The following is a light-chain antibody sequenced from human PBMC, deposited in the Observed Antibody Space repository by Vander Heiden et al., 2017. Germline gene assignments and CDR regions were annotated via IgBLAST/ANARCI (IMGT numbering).Light chain of an antibody. J-gene: IGKJ4*01. CDR3: QQSSTAALT. CDR2: WAS. V-gene: IGKV4-1*01. CDR1: QSVLSSSNNKNY. Sequence: DIVMTQSPDYLAVSLGERATINCKSSQSVLSSSNNKNYLAWYQQIPGQPPKLLINWASTRESGVPDRFSRSGSGTDFTLTISSLHAEDVAVYYCQQSSTAALTFGWGANVGLK.